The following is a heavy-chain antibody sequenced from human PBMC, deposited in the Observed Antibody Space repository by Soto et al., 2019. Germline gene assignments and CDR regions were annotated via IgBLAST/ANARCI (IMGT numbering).Heavy chain of an antibody. V-gene: IGHV4-59*01. CDR3: ARYYYEIGAFDI. D-gene: IGHD3-22*01. CDR2: IYYSGST. CDR1: GGSISSYY. Sequence: KTSETLSLTCTVSGGSISSYYWSWIRQPPGKGLEWIGYIYYSGSTNYNPSLKSRVTISVDTSKNQFSLKLSSVTAADTAVYYCARYYYEIGAFDIWGQGTMVTVS. J-gene: IGHJ3*02.